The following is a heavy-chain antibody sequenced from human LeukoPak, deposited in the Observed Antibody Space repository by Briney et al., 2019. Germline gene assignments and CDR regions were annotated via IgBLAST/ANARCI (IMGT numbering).Heavy chain of an antibody. D-gene: IGHD1-26*01. J-gene: IGHJ6*03. Sequence: ASVKVSCKASGYTFTDYYMHWVRQAPGQGLEWMGRINPNRGGTNYAQKFQGRVTITRNTSISTAYMELSSLRSEDTAVYYCARAPGGSYYSFDYYYYMDVWGKGNTVTVSS. CDR1: GYTFTDYY. CDR2: INPNRGGT. V-gene: IGHV1-2*06. CDR3: ARAPGGSYYSFDYYYYMDV.